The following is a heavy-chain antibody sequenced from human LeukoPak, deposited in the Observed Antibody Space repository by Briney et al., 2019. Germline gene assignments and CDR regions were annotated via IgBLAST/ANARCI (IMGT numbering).Heavy chain of an antibody. CDR1: GFTFSNYS. J-gene: IGHJ5*02. Sequence: PGGSLRLSCAASGFTFSNYSMNWVRQAPGKELEWVSSISSSSSYIYYADSVKGRFTISRDNAKNSLYLQMNSLRAEDTAVYYCARDAATGMTGTNWFGPWGQGTLVTVSS. CDR3: ARDAATGMTGTNWFGP. V-gene: IGHV3-21*01. CDR2: ISSSSSYI. D-gene: IGHD1-7*01.